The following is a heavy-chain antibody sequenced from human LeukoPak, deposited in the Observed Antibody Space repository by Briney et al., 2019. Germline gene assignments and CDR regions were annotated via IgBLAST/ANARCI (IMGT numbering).Heavy chain of an antibody. CDR3: ARGGMTTHDY. V-gene: IGHV3-53*01. Sequence: ETLSLTCTVSGVSISSYYWSWVRQAPGKGLEWVSVIYSGGSTYYADSVKGRFTISRDNSKNTLYLQMNSLRAEDTAVYYCARGGMTTHDYWGQGTLVTVSS. D-gene: IGHD1-26*01. CDR1: GVSISSYY. J-gene: IGHJ4*02. CDR2: IYSGGST.